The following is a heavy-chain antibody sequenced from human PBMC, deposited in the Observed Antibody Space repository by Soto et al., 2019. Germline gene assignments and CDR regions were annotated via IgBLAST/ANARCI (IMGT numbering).Heavy chain of an antibody. Sequence: PGGSLRLSCAASGFTFSSYAMHWVRQAPGKGLQWLAMTSYGGINTYYADSVKGRFTISRDNSKNMLYLQMNSLRAEDTAAYFCTKDRDYHATAIGYWGQGTLVTVSS. V-gene: IGHV3-30*18. CDR2: TSYGGINT. J-gene: IGHJ4*02. CDR1: GFTFSSYA. CDR3: TKDRDYHATAIGY. D-gene: IGHD2-15*01.